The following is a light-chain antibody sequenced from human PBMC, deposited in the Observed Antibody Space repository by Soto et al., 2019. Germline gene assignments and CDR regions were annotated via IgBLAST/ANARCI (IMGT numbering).Light chain of an antibody. Sequence: EKVLTQSPATLSLSPGERATLSCRASQSVSSTYLAWYQQKPGQAPRLLIYGASSRASGIPDRFSGSGSGTDFTLIISRLEPEDFAVYYCEQYGSSPPTFGQGTKV. CDR1: QSVSSTY. V-gene: IGKV3-20*01. CDR2: GAS. CDR3: EQYGSSPPT. J-gene: IGKJ1*01.